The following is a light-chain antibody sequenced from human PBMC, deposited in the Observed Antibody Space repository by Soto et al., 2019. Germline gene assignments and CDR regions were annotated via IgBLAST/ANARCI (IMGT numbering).Light chain of an antibody. CDR3: SSYTSSSTLDYV. Sequence: LTQPASVSGSPGQSITISCTGTSSDVGGYNYVSWYQQHPGKAPKLMIYDVSNRPSGVSNRFFGSKSGNTASLTISGLQAEDEADYYCSSYTSSSTLDYVFGTGTKVTVL. CDR1: SSDVGGYNY. J-gene: IGLJ1*01. V-gene: IGLV2-14*01. CDR2: DVS.